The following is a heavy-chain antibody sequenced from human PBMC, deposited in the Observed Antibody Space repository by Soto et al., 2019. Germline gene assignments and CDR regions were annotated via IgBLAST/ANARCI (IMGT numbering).Heavy chain of an antibody. J-gene: IGHJ5*02. CDR2: IYYSGST. Sequence: QVQLQESGPGLVKPSQTLSLTCTVSGGSISSGGYYWSWIRQHPGKGLEWIGYIYYSGSTYYNPSLKSRVTISVDTSKNQFSLKLSSVTAADTAVYYCARESLNSSGYSRWFDPWGQGTLVTVSS. V-gene: IGHV4-31*03. D-gene: IGHD3-22*01. CDR1: GGSISSGGYY. CDR3: ARESLNSSGYSRWFDP.